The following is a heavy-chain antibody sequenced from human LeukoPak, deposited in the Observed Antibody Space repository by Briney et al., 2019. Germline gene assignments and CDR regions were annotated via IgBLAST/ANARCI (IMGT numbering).Heavy chain of an antibody. CDR2: INPNSGST. D-gene: IGHD3-10*01. J-gene: IGHJ5*02. Sequence: ASVKVSCKASGYTFTGYYMHRVRQAPGQGLGWLGWINPNSGSTNYAQKFQGRVTMTRDKSISTAYMELSSLRSEDTAVYYCARDNVELGVAFNNWFDPWGQGTLVTVSS. CDR1: GYTFTGYY. CDR3: ARDNVELGVAFNNWFDP. V-gene: IGHV1-2*02.